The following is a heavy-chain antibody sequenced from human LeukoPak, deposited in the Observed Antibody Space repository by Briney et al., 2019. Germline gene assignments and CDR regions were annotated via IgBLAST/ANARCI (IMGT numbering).Heavy chain of an antibody. J-gene: IGHJ3*02. CDR2: VYYSGTT. CDR1: GGSISTARDY. D-gene: IGHD5-24*01. V-gene: IGHV4-39*01. CDR3: VREDGDNSDNAFDI. Sequence: PSETLSLTCTVSGGSISTARDYWGWLRQPPGKGLEWIGSVYYSGTTFYNPSLVTRLTVSVDTSMNQFSLQLHSLTAADTAVYYCVREDGDNSDNAFDIWGRGTMVTVSS.